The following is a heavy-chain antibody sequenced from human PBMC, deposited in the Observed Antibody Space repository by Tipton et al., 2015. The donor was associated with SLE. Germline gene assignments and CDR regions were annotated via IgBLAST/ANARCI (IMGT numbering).Heavy chain of an antibody. V-gene: IGHV3-21*04. CDR2: ISSSSSYI. J-gene: IGHJ4*02. CDR1: GFTFSSYS. Sequence: SLRLSCAASGFTFSSYSMNWVRQAPGKGLEWVSSISSSSSYIYYADSVKGRFTISRDNAKNSLYLQMNSLGAEDTAVYYCAKDSTMVRGDGYWGQGTLVTVSS. CDR3: AKDSTMVRGDGY. D-gene: IGHD3-10*01.